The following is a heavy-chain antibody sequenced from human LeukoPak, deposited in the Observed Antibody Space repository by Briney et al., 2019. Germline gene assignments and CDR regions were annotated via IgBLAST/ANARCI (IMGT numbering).Heavy chain of an antibody. V-gene: IGHV3-48*01. J-gene: IGHJ3*02. Sequence: GGSLRLSCAASGFTFSSYSMNWVRQAPGKGLEWVSYISSSSTIYYADSVKGRFTISRDNAKNSLYLQMNSLRAEDTAVYYCARDALDIVVVPAALTPAFDIWGQGTMVTVSS. CDR2: ISSSSTI. CDR3: ARDALDIVVVPAALTPAFDI. CDR1: GFTFSSYS. D-gene: IGHD2-2*03.